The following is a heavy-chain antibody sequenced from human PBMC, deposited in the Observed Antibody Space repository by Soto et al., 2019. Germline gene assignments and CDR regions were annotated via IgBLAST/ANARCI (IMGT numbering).Heavy chain of an antibody. V-gene: IGHV1-69*02. J-gene: IGHJ3*01. CDR2: IIPILGIA. CDR3: AGYYDILTGYYPF. D-gene: IGHD3-9*01. CDR1: GGTFSSYT. Sequence: QVQLVQSGAEVKKPGSSVKVSCKASGGTFSSYTISWVRQAPGQGLEWMGRIIPILGIANYAQKFQGRVTITADKSTSTAYMELSSLRSEDTAVYYCAGYYDILTGYYPFWGQGTMVTVSS.